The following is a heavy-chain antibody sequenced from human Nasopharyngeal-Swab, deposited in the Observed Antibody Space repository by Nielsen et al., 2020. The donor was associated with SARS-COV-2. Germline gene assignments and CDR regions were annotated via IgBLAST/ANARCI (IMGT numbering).Heavy chain of an antibody. V-gene: IGHV4-39*07. D-gene: IGHD3-22*01. J-gene: IGHJ6*03. Sequence: SETLSLTCTVSGGSISSSSYYWGWIRQPPGKGLEWIESIYYSGSTYYNPSLKSRVTISVDTSKNQFSLKLSSVTAADTAVYYCARVYYDSSGYYYYYYYYYMDVWGKGTTVTVSS. CDR1: GGSISSSSYY. CDR3: ARVYYDSSGYYYYYYYYYMDV. CDR2: IYYSGST.